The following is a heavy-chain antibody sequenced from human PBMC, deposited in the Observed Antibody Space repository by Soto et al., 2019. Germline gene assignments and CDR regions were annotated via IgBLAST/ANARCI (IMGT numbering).Heavy chain of an antibody. CDR1: GGSISSYY. CDR2: IYYSGST. Sequence: SETLSLTCPVSGGSISSYYWSWIRQPPGKGLEWIGYIYYSGSTNYNPSLKSRVTISVDTSKNQFSLRAEDTAVYYCAKGQIVVVTATYFDYWGQGTLVTVSS. D-gene: IGHD2-21*02. CDR3: AKGQIVVVTATYFDY. J-gene: IGHJ4*02. V-gene: IGHV4-59*01.